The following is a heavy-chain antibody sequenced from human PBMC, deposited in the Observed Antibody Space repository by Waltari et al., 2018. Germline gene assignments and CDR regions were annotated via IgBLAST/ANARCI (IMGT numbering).Heavy chain of an antibody. V-gene: IGHV4-39*07. Sequence: QLQLQESGPGLVKPSETLSLTCTVSGGSISSSSYYWGWIRQPPGKGLEWIGSIYYSGSAYSNPSLKSRVTISVDTSKNQFSLKLSSVTAADTAVYYCAPASRTYYYDSSGYFDYWGQGTLVTVSS. CDR2: IYYSGSA. J-gene: IGHJ4*02. D-gene: IGHD3-22*01. CDR3: APASRTYYYDSSGYFDY. CDR1: GGSISSSSYY.